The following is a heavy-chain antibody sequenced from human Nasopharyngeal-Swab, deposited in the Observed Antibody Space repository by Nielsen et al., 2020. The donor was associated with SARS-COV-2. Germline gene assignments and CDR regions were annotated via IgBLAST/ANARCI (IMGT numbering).Heavy chain of an antibody. CDR1: GFSLSTSGMC. J-gene: IGHJ3*02. CDR2: IDWDDDK. CDR3: ARIGDKQWPAFDI. D-gene: IGHD6-19*01. V-gene: IGHV2-70*01. Sequence: SGPTLVKPTPTLTLTCTFSGFSLSTSGMCVSWIRQPPGKALEWLALIDWDDDKYYSTSLKTRLTISKGPSKNQVVLTMTNMDPVDTATYYRARIGDKQWPAFDIWGQGTMVTVSS.